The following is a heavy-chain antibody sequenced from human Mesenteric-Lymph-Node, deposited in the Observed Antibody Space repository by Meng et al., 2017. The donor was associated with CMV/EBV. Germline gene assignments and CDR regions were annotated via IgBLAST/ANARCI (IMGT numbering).Heavy chain of an antibody. CDR1: AYNFTSYY. D-gene: IGHD6-19*01. J-gene: IGHJ4*02. CDR3: VRDITLGGTRDY. Sequence: SWKPSAYNFTSYYIHWVRQAPGQGPEWMGWINTGNGKTQYSQKFQGRVTITRETSASTAYMDLSSLTSEDTAVYYCVRDITLGGTRDYWGQGTLVTVSS. V-gene: IGHV1-3*04. CDR2: INTGNGKT.